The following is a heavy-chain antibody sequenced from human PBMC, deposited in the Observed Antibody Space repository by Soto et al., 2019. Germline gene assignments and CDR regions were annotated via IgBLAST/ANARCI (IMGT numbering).Heavy chain of an antibody. CDR1: GFPFSNYW. Sequence: GSLRLSCAASGFPFSNYWMHWVRQAPGKGLVWVSHINSDGSSTRYADSVKGRFTVSRDNAKNTLFLQMNSLRAEDTAVYYCTRDPTLYDSSGYSPDAFDIWGQGTMVTVSS. V-gene: IGHV3-74*01. J-gene: IGHJ3*02. CDR3: TRDPTLYDSSGYSPDAFDI. CDR2: INSDGSST. D-gene: IGHD3-22*01.